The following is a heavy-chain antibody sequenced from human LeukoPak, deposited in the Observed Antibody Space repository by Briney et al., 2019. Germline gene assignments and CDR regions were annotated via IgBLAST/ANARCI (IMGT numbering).Heavy chain of an antibody. D-gene: IGHD6-6*01. J-gene: IGHJ4*02. V-gene: IGHV4-4*07. CDR3: ARAPSSSETALDY. Sequence: SETLSLTCTVSGGSINSYYWSWIRQPPGKGLEWIGRIYTSGSTNYNPSLKSRVTISVDKSKNQFSLKLSSVTAADTAVYYCARAPSSSETALDYWGQGTLVTVSS. CDR1: GGSINSYY. CDR2: IYTSGST.